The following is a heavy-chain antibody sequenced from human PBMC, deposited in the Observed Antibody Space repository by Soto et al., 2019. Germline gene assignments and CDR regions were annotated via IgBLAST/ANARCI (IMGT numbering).Heavy chain of an antibody. CDR1: GYTLTELS. V-gene: IGHV1-24*01. D-gene: IGHD3-3*01. Sequence: ASVKVSCKVSGYTLTELSMHWVRQAPGKGLEWMGGFDPEDGETIYAQKFQGRVTMTEDTSTDTAYMELSSLRSEDTAVYYCATSITIFGVVPSAWYYMDVWGKGTTVTVSS. CDR2: FDPEDGET. CDR3: ATSITIFGVVPSAWYYMDV. J-gene: IGHJ6*03.